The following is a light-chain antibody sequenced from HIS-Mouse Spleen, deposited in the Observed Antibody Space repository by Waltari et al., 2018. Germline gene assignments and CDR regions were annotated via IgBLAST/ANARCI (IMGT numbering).Light chain of an antibody. V-gene: IGLV1-44*01. Sequence: QSVLTQPPSASGTPGQRVTISCSGSISNIGSNTVNWNQQLPATAPKLLIYSNNQRPSGVPDRFSGSKSGTSASLAISGLQSEDEADYYCAAWDDSLNGNYVFGTGTKVTVL. CDR2: SNN. CDR3: AAWDDSLNGNYV. CDR1: ISNIGSNT. J-gene: IGLJ1*01.